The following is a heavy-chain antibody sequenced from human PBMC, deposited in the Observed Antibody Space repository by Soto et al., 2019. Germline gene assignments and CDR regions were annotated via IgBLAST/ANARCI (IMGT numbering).Heavy chain of an antibody. CDR1: GFTFSSYA. CDR2: FSGGRDTT. J-gene: IGHJ4*02. D-gene: IGHD2-21*01. CDR3: AKATSATCTGSICYSFDY. V-gene: IGHV3-23*01. Sequence: VQLLESGGGLVQPGGSPRLSCVASGFTFSSYAMSWVRQAPGQRLEGVATFSGGRDTTWHADSVKGRFTVSRDSSKNTLSLQMNSLRPEDTALYYCAKATSATCTGSICYSFDYWGQGTLVTVSS.